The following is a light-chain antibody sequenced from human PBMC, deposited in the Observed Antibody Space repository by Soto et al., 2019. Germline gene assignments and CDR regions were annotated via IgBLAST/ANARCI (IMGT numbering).Light chain of an antibody. J-gene: IGKJ1*01. CDR1: QTIGTN. V-gene: IGKV1-39*01. CDR3: QQSYFTPT. Sequence: DIQMTQSPSSLSASAGDKVAISCRAGQTIGTNLNWYQQRPGKAPKLLIFGASSLQSGVPSRFSGSGSGTDFTLTISGVQHEDFATYYCQQSYFTPTFGQGTKVEFK. CDR2: GAS.